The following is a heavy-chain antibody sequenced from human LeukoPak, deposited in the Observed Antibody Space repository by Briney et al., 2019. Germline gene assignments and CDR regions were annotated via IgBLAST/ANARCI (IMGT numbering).Heavy chain of an antibody. CDR2: IYTTGRA. J-gene: IGHJ4*02. CDR3: ARHGSTASHFFLDY. V-gene: IGHV4-4*07. CDR1: ADSINSYY. D-gene: IGHD2-21*02. Sequence: SETLSLTCTVSADSINSYYWGWVRQPAGRALEWIGRIYTTGRADYDPSLQSRVTISVDTSQKQFSLNLRSVTAADTAFYFCARHGSTASHFFLDYWREGRLVAASS.